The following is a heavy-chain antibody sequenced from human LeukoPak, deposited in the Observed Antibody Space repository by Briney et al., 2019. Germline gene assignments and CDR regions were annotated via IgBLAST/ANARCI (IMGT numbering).Heavy chain of an antibody. CDR2: ISSSSSTI. D-gene: IGHD3-10*01. CDR3: AREGYYYGSGSTPLMEDAFDI. J-gene: IGHJ3*02. Sequence: GGSLRLSCAASGFTFSSYSMNWVRQAPGKGLEWVSYISSSSSTIYYADSVKGRFTISRDNAKNSLYLQMNSLRAEDTAVYYCAREGYYYGSGSTPLMEDAFDIWGQGTMVTVSS. CDR1: GFTFSSYS. V-gene: IGHV3-48*04.